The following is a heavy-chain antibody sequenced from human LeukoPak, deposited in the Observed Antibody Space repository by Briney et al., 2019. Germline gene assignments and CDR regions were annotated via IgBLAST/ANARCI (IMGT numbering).Heavy chain of an antibody. D-gene: IGHD3-10*01. Sequence: SETLSLTCTVSGGSVSSYYWRWIRQPPGKGLEWIGYIYNRGKTNSNPSLKGRVTISGDTSKNQFSLKLSSVTAADTAVYYCARHLHSDGSGSYLNWLDPWGQGILVTVSS. J-gene: IGHJ5*02. CDR2: IYNRGKT. CDR3: ARHLHSDGSGSYLNWLDP. CDR1: GGSVSSYY. V-gene: IGHV4-59*08.